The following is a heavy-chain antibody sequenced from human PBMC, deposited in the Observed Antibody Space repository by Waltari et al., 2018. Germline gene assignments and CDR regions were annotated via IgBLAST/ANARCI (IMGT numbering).Heavy chain of an antibody. V-gene: IGHV3-23*01. Sequence: VQLLESGGGLVQPGGSLRLSCAASGFTFSGYTMTWVRQAPGKGLGGVSTMRGSGGDTYYADSVKGRFTMSRDNSRNTLYLQMNTLRAGDTAVYYCAKSLGDTYGRYPMDYWGQGTLVTVSS. J-gene: IGHJ4*02. CDR3: AKSLGDTYGRYPMDY. D-gene: IGHD3-10*01. CDR2: MRGSGGDT. CDR1: GFTFSGYT.